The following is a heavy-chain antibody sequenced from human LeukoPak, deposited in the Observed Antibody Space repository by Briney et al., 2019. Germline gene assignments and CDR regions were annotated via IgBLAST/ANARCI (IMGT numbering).Heavy chain of an antibody. CDR1: GYTFTSYY. D-gene: IGHD2-15*01. V-gene: IGHV1-46*01. CDR2: INPSGGST. Sequence: GASVKVSCKASGYTFTSYYMHWVRQAPGQGLEWMGIINPSGGSTSYAQKFQGRVTMTRDTSTSTVYMELSSLRSEDTAVYYCARSGSVVVVAPTPYWFDPWGQGTLVTVSS. J-gene: IGHJ5*02. CDR3: ARSGSVVVVAPTPYWFDP.